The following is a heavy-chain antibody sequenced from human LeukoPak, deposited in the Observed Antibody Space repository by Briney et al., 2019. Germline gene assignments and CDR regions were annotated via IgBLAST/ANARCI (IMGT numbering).Heavy chain of an antibody. CDR2: IYSGGST. CDR3: ARLGYPYGMDV. Sequence: GGSLRLSCAASGFSVSSKYMSWVRQAPGKGLEWVSVIYSGGSTYYADSVRGRFTTSRDNSKNTVDLQMNSLRAEDTAVYYCARLGYPYGMDVWGQGTTVTVSS. V-gene: IGHV3-53*01. CDR1: GFSVSSKY. D-gene: IGHD1-1*01. J-gene: IGHJ6*02.